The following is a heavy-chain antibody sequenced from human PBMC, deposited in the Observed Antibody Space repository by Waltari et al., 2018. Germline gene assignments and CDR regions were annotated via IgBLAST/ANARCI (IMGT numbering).Heavy chain of an antibody. CDR1: GGSISRGGYY. CDR2: IYYSGST. CDR3: ARVLYSSGYNPPDY. V-gene: IGHV4-31*03. Sequence: QVQLQESGPGLVKPSQTLSLTCTVSGGSISRGGYYWSWIRQHPGKGLEWIGYIYYSGSTYYNPSLKSRVTISVDTSKNQFSLKLSSVTAADTAVYYCARVLYSSGYNPPDYWGQGTLVTVSS. J-gene: IGHJ4*02. D-gene: IGHD3-22*01.